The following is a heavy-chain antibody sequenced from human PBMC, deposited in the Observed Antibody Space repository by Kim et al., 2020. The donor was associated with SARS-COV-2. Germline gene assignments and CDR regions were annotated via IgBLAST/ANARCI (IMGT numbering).Heavy chain of an antibody. D-gene: IGHD3-9*01. V-gene: IGHV4-59*12. CDR3: ARRAMTGYYDY. J-gene: IGHJ4*02. Sequence: TYNPSLKSRLAISVDTSKNRVCLRLVAVTAMDTAVYYCARRAMTGYYDYWGQGALVTVSP.